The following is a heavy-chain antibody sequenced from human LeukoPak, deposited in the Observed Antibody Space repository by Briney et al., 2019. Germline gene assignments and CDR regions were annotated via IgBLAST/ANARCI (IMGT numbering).Heavy chain of an antibody. J-gene: IGHJ3*02. D-gene: IGHD2-2*01. Sequence: GESLRLSCAASGFTFPNYVMSWVRQAPGKGLEWVSVISFDGSAKYYADSVKGRFTMSRDNSKNTLYLQMTSPRAEDTAVYYCATLPAASAHSFDIWGQGTMVTVSS. CDR2: ISFDGSAK. CDR1: GFTFPNYV. V-gene: IGHV3-30*03. CDR3: ATLPAASAHSFDI.